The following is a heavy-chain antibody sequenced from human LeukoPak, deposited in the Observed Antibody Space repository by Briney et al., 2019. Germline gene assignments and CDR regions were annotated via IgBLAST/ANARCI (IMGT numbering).Heavy chain of an antibody. CDR3: ARSVIAVAGYDAFDI. D-gene: IGHD6-19*01. J-gene: IGHJ3*02. V-gene: IGHV3-48*02. CDR1: GFTFSAYS. CDR2: ISSRSFTI. Sequence: GGSLRLSCAASGFTFSAYSMNWVRQAPGKGLDWVSYISSRSFTIYYADPVKGRFTISRDNAKNSLYLEMNSLRDEDTAVYYCARSVIAVAGYDAFDIWGQGTVVTVSS.